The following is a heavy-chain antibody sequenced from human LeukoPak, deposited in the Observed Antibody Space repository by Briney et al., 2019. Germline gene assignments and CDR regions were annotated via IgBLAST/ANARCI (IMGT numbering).Heavy chain of an antibody. V-gene: IGHV3-23*01. CDR2: ISGSGGST. CDR1: GFTFSSYA. CDR3: ASTLVVVITTGAFDI. J-gene: IGHJ3*02. Sequence: PGGSLRLSCAASGFTFSSYAMSWVRQAPGKGLEWVSAISGSGGSTYYADSVKGRFTISRDNSENTLYLQMNSLRAEDTAVYYCASTLVVVITTGAFDIWGQGTMVTVSS. D-gene: IGHD3-22*01.